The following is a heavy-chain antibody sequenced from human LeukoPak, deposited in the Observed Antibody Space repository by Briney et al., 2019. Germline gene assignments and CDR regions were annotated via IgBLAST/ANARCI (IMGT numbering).Heavy chain of an antibody. CDR2: IYYSGST. Sequence: SETLSLTCTVPGGSISSYYWSWIRQPPGKGLEWIGYIYYSGSTNYNPSLKSRITISVDTSKNQFSLKLSSVTAADTAVYYCARRAAAGTNTAFDIWGQGTMVTVSS. V-gene: IGHV4-59*08. J-gene: IGHJ3*02. D-gene: IGHD6-13*01. CDR1: GGSISSYY. CDR3: ARRAAAGTNTAFDI.